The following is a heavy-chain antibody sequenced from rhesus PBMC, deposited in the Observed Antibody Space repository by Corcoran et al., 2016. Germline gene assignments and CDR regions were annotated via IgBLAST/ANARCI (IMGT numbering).Heavy chain of an antibody. CDR3: ARHVGIAGTTLCYYGLDS. CDR1: GDSISSSYYY. J-gene: IGHJ6*01. Sequence: QVQLQESGPGLVKPSETLSLTCAVSGDSISSSYYYWSWIRQAPGKGLEWFGYISYSGGSSYSPSLKSRVTISRDTSKNQFSLNLSSVTAADTAVYYCARHVGIAGTTLCYYGLDSWGQGVVVTVSS. D-gene: IGHD1-1-1*01. V-gene: IGHV4-122*02. CDR2: ISYSGGS.